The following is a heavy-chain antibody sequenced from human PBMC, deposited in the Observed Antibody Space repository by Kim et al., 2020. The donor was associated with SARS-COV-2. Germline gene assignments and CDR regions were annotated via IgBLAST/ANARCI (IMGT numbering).Heavy chain of an antibody. CDR1: GGSISSSSYY. CDR2: LYYSGST. J-gene: IGHJ5*02. CDR3: ARRARIVVVPAAIPHSPFDP. D-gene: IGHD2-2*01. V-gene: IGHV4-39*01. Sequence: SETLSLTCTVSGGSISSSSYYWGWIRQPPGKGLEWIGSLYYSGSTYYNPSLKSRVTISVDTSKNQFSLKLSSVTAADTAVYYCARRARIVVVPAAIPHSPFDPWGEGTLVTVSS.